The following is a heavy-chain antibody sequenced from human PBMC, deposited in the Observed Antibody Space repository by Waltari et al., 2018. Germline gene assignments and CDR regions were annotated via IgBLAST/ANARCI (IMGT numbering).Heavy chain of an antibody. Sequence: EVHLVESGGGLVQPGGSLRLSCSASGFTFSNYALHWVRQAPGKGLEYVSTSSSDGGRTYYADSVKARFTISRDNSKNTLYLQMSSLRPEDTAVYYCVKEGPLYDFWSGYYETYFDYWGQGTLVTVSS. CDR3: VKEGPLYDFWSGYYETYFDY. J-gene: IGHJ4*02. V-gene: IGHV3-64D*08. CDR2: SSSDGGRT. D-gene: IGHD3-3*01. CDR1: GFTFSNYA.